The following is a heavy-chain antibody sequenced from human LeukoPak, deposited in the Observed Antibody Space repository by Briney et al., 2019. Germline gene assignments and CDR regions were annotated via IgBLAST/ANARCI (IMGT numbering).Heavy chain of an antibody. V-gene: IGHV4-39*07. CDR3: ASGKYYDFWSGYYNYYYYYMDV. D-gene: IGHD3-3*01. J-gene: IGHJ6*03. CDR2: IYYSGST. Sequence: SETLSLTCTVSGGSISSSSYYWGWIRQPPGKGLEWIGSIYYSGSTYYNPSLKSRVTISVDTSKNQFSLKLSSVTAADTAVYYCASGKYYDFWSGYYNYYYYYMDVWGKGTTVTVSS. CDR1: GGSISSSSYY.